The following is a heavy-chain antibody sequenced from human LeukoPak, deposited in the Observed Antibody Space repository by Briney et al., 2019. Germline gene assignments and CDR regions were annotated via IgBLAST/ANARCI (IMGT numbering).Heavy chain of an antibody. Sequence: SETLSLTCTVSGGSISSYYWSWIRQPPGKGLEWIGYIYYSGSTNYSPSLKSRVTVSVDTSKNQFSLRLSTVTAADTAVYYCARDLYGDYGVFDYWGQGTLVTVSS. D-gene: IGHD4-17*01. CDR2: IYYSGST. V-gene: IGHV4-59*12. CDR1: GGSISSYY. J-gene: IGHJ4*02. CDR3: ARDLYGDYGVFDY.